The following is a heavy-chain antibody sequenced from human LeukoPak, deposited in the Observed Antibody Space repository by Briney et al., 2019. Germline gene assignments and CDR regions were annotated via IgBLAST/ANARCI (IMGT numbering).Heavy chain of an antibody. CDR1: GGSISNGGYY. CDR3: ARTPDDYSNYID. Sequence: PSETLSLTCTVSGGSISNGGYYWSWIRQLPGKGLEWIGYIYYNGHTYYNPSLKSRVVISVDTSKNQFSLKLSSVTAADTAVYYCARTPDDYSNYIDWGQGTLVTVSS. J-gene: IGHJ4*02. CDR2: IYYNGHT. V-gene: IGHV4-31*03. D-gene: IGHD4-11*01.